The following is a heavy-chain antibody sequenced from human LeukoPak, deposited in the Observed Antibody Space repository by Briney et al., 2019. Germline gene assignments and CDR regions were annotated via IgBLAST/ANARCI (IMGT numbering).Heavy chain of an antibody. Sequence: GGSLRLYCAASGFTFDDYAMHWVRQAPGKGLEWVSGISWNSGSIGYADSVKGRFTISRDNAKNSLYLQMNSLRAEDTALYYCAKGGGEWIVVAFDIWGQGTMVTVSS. CDR1: GFTFDDYA. J-gene: IGHJ3*02. CDR3: AKGGGEWIVVAFDI. D-gene: IGHD3-22*01. V-gene: IGHV3-9*01. CDR2: ISWNSGSI.